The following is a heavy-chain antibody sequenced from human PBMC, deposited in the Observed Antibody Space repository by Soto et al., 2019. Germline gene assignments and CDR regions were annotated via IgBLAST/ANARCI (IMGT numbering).Heavy chain of an antibody. Sequence: EVQLVESGGGLVKPGGSLRLSCAASGFTFSSYSMNWVRQAPGKGLEWVACISSSSSYIYYADSVKGRFTISRDNAKNSMYMQKKRLGAEKADVYYCARAAGDYGSGYYGMGVWGQGTTVTVSS. CDR1: GFTFSSYS. V-gene: IGHV3-21*01. J-gene: IGHJ6*02. CDR2: ISSSSSYI. CDR3: ARAAGDYGSGYYGMGV. D-gene: IGHD4-17*01.